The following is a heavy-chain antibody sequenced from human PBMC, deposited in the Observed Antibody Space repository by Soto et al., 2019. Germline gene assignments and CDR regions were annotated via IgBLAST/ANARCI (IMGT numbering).Heavy chain of an antibody. Sequence: XRTLSLTGTVSGASINSDYWSGIRQSRRKGLEWLGYIYQMGGTDYSPSRKSRFTISTDKSKNQFSLNQRSVPAAHTPAYFCARFTYNSGFNWFCPWGQRTKGTVSS. CDR3: ARFTYNSGFNWFCP. D-gene: IGHD5-12*01. V-gene: IGHV4-59*03. CDR2: IYQMGGT. CDR1: GASINSDY. J-gene: IGHJ5*02.